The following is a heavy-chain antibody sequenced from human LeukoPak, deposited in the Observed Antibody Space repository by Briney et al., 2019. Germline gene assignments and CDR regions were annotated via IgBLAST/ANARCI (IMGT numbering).Heavy chain of an antibody. D-gene: IGHD2-15*01. J-gene: IGHJ4*02. CDR3: AKDVRWQLLPYYYFDY. CDR1: GCTFSSYG. CDR2: ISYDGSNK. Sequence: GGSLRLSCAASGCTFSSYGIHWVRQAPGKGLEWVAVISYDGSNKYYADSVKGRFTISRDNSKNTLYLQMNSLRAEDTAVYYCAKDVRWQLLPYYYFDYWGQGTLVTVSS. V-gene: IGHV3-30*18.